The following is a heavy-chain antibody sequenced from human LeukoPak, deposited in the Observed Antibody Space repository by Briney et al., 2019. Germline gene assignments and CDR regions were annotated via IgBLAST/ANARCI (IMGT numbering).Heavy chain of an antibody. CDR1: GYTFTSYG. CDR2: ISAYNGNT. V-gene: IGHV1-18*01. D-gene: IGHD6-13*01. Sequence: ASVKVSCKASGYTFTSYGISWVRQAPGQGLEWMGWISAYNGNTNYAQKLQGRVTMTTDTSTSTAYMELRSLRSDDTAVYYCARVAAAVSHYYYMDVWGKGTTATVSS. J-gene: IGHJ6*03. CDR3: ARVAAAVSHYYYMDV.